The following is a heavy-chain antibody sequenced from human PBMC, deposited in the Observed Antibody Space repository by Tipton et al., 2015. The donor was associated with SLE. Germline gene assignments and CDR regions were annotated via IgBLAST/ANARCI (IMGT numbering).Heavy chain of an antibody. CDR1: GFTFSSYS. V-gene: IGHV3-48*01. CDR3: ARDRELRFLEWLRYYYGMDV. D-gene: IGHD3-3*01. Sequence: SLRLSCAASGFTFSSYSMNWVRQAPGKGLEWVSYISSSSSTIYYADSVKGRFTISRDNAKNSLYLQMNSLRAEDTAVYYCARDRELRFLEWLRYYYGMDVWGQGTTVTVSS. CDR2: ISSSSSTI. J-gene: IGHJ6*02.